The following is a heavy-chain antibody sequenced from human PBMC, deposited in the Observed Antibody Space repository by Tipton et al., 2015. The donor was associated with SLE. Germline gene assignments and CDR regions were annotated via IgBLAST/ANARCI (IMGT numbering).Heavy chain of an antibody. J-gene: IGHJ6*02. CDR1: GFSFSSYW. Sequence: SLRLSCAASGFSFSSYWMHWVRQAPGKGLEWVAFIRFDGSNEYYADSVKGRFTISRNGSINTLYVQINSLRSEDTAVYHCVRPGGGGSYDNGMDVWGQGTTVTFSS. V-gene: IGHV3-30-3*01. CDR2: IRFDGSNE. D-gene: IGHD3-16*01. CDR3: VRPGGGGSYDNGMDV.